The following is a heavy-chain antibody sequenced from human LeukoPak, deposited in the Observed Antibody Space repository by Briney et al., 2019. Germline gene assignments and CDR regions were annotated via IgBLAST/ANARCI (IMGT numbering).Heavy chain of an antibody. D-gene: IGHD6-13*01. CDR1: GGSISSYY. Sequence: PSETLSLTCTVSGGSISSYYWSWIRQPPGKGLEWIGYIYCSGSTNYNPSLKSRVTISVDTSKNQFSLKLSSVTAADTAVYYCARVDAAAGMSWGQGTLVTVSS. V-gene: IGHV4-59*01. J-gene: IGHJ4*02. CDR3: ARVDAAAGMS. CDR2: IYCSGST.